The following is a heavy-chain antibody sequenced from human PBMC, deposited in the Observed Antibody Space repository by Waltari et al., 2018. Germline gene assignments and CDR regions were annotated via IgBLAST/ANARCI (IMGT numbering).Heavy chain of an antibody. CDR3: ARGPPISAKWELCWFDY. V-gene: IGHV3-53*01. J-gene: IGHJ4*02. CDR1: GFAVIDTY. D-gene: IGHD3-16*01. Sequence: EVQVVESGGGLIQPGGSLRLSCAASGFAVIDTYRSWVRQAPGKGLEGVAVIYSGVSAYYADAVKGRFTISRDSSENTFYLQMSSLRVEDTAVYYCARGPPISAKWELCWFDYWGQGTLVTVSS. CDR2: IYSGVSA.